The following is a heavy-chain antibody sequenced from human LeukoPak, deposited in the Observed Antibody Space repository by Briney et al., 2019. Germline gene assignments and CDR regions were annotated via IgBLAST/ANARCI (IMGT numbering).Heavy chain of an antibody. CDR2: IYYSGST. J-gene: IGHJ4*02. CDR3: ARGYYDSSGYYTDY. V-gene: IGHV4-30-4*01. CDR1: GVSISSGDYY. D-gene: IGHD3-22*01. Sequence: SETLSLTCTVSGVSISSGDYYWRWIRQPPGKCLEWIGYIYYSGSTYYNPSLKSRVTISVDTSKNQFSLKLSSVTAADTAVHYCARGYYDSSGYYTDYWGQGTLVTVSS.